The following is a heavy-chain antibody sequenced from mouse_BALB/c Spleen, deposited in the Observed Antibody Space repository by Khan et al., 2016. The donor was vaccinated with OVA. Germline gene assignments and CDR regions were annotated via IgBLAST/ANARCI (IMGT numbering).Heavy chain of an antibody. CDR1: GYSITSEYT. Sequence: EVQLQESGPGLVKPSQSLSLTCTVTGYSITSEYTWNWIRQFPGHQLGWVGFISYSGNTRYNQTLKSRISITGDKSKNQFFLQLSSVTSEDTATYYCARKGYYDDDWFPYWGQGTLVTVSA. V-gene: IGHV3-2*02. J-gene: IGHJ3*01. CDR3: ARKGYYDDDWFPY. CDR2: ISYSGNT. D-gene: IGHD2-4*01.